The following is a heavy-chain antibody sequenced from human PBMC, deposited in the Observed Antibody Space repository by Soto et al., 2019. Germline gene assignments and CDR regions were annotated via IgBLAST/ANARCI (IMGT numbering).Heavy chain of an antibody. CDR3: ARSESNWNVAVF. Sequence: PSETLSLTCAVYGGSFSGYYWSWIRQPPGKGLEWIGEISHSGSTKHNPSLKSRITISVDTAKNQFSLKLNSVTAADTAVYYCARSESNWNVAVFWSQGTLVTVSS. CDR2: ISHSGST. J-gene: IGHJ4*02. V-gene: IGHV4-34*01. CDR1: GGSFSGYY. D-gene: IGHD1-20*01.